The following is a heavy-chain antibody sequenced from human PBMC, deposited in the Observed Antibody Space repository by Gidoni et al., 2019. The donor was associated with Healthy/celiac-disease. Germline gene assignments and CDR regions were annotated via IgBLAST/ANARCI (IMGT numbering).Heavy chain of an antibody. Sequence: QVQLQQWGAGLLKPSETLSLTCAVYGGSFSGYYWSWIRQPPGKGLEWIGEINHSGSTNYNPSLKSRVTISVDTSKNQFSLKLSSVTAADTAVYYCASTGIAVAGLDYWGQGTLVTVSS. J-gene: IGHJ4*02. CDR3: ASTGIAVAGLDY. V-gene: IGHV4-34*01. CDR2: INHSGST. D-gene: IGHD6-19*01. CDR1: GGSFSGYY.